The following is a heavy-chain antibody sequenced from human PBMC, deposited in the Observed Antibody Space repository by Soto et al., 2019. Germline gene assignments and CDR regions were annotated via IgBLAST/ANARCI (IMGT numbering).Heavy chain of an antibody. D-gene: IGHD6-13*01. Sequence: QVTLKESGPVLVKPTETLTLRCTVPGLSITDSEMGVSWIRQPPGQPLEWLAHLDSSDEKSYRTFLKSRLAISKDTSKSQIVLTMTNMDPADTATYYCARRQLAVAVSPWFDPWGQGIPVTVSS. V-gene: IGHV2-26*01. J-gene: IGHJ5*02. CDR3: ARRQLAVAVSPWFDP. CDR1: GLSITDSEMG. CDR2: LDSSDEK.